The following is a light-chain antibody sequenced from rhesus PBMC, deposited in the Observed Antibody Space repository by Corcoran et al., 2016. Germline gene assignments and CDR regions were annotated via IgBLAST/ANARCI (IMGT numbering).Light chain of an antibody. Sequence: DIQMTQSPSSLSASVGDRVTITRRASQGITNDLAWYQQKSGETPKLLIYEASSLQSGIPSRFSGSGSGTDFTLTISSLQSENFATYFCQHYYRTPWSFGQGAKVEIK. CDR3: QHYYRTPWS. CDR2: EAS. V-gene: IGKV1-25*02. J-gene: IGKJ1*01. CDR1: QGITND.